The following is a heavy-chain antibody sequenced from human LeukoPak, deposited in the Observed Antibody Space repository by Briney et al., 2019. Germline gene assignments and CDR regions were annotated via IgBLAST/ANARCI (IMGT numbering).Heavy chain of an antibody. CDR2: LYYSGST. Sequence: SETLSLTCTVSGDSISSYYWSWIRQPPGKGLEWIGYLYYSGSTNYNPSLKSRVTVSVDTSKNQFSLNLSSVTAADTAVYYCASGYCSSTSSRTVESDAFDIWGQGTRVPVSS. J-gene: IGHJ3*02. V-gene: IGHV4-59*08. CDR3: ASGYCSSTSSRTVESDAFDI. CDR1: GDSISSYY. D-gene: IGHD2-2*03.